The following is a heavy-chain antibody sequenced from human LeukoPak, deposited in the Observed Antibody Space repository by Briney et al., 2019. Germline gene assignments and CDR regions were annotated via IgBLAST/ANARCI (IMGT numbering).Heavy chain of an antibody. J-gene: IGHJ4*02. Sequence: GGSLRLSCVVSGFPFSSYAMSWVRQAPGKGLEWVSGISGSGDDTYYAASVKGRFIVSRDTSKNTLYLQMNSLRAEDTAVYYCARAGLAYCGGDCYSRGFDYWGQGTLVTVSS. CDR3: ARAGLAYCGGDCYSRGFDY. D-gene: IGHD2-21*02. V-gene: IGHV3-23*01. CDR2: ISGSGDDT. CDR1: GFPFSSYA.